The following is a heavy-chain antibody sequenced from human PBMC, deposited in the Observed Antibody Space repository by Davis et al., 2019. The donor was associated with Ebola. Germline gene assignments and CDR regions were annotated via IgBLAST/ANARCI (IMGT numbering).Heavy chain of an antibody. D-gene: IGHD6-19*01. CDR1: GFTLDDYA. Sequence: SLKISCAASGFTLDDYAMHWVRQAPGKGLEWVSGISWNSRTIGYADSVRGRFTISRDNAKNSLYLQMNSLRIEDTAFYYCAMTAVVGTEIDYWGQGTLVTVSS. CDR3: AMTAVVGTEIDY. V-gene: IGHV3-9*01. CDR2: ISWNSRTI. J-gene: IGHJ4*02.